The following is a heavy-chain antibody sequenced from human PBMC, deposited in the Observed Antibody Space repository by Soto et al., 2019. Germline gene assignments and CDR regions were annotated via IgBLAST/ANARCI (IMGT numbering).Heavy chain of an antibody. D-gene: IGHD3-16*01. CDR2: MKEDGSEK. CDR1: GFTFSLYW. J-gene: IGHJ4*02. Sequence: EVQLVESGGGLVQPGGSLRLSCAASGFTFSLYWMTWVRQAPGKGLEWVANMKEDGSEKNYVDSVKGRFTISRDNAKNSLYLQMNSLRAEDTAMYYCARGGSESDYWGQGTLVTVSS. V-gene: IGHV3-7*01. CDR3: ARGGSESDY.